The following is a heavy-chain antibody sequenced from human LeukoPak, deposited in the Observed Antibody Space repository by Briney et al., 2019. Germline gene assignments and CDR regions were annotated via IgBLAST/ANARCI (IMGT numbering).Heavy chain of an antibody. CDR2: IYYSGSS. J-gene: IGHJ6*03. CDR1: GASISSSSYY. CDR3: ARGVQEYQLLLEGYYYYMDV. V-gene: IGHV4-39*07. Sequence: SETLSLTCTVSGASISSSSYYWGWLRQPPGKGLEWIGSIYYSGSSYYSTSLKSRGTISVDTSKNQFSLKLSSVTAADTAVYYCARGVQEYQLLLEGYYYYMDVWGKGTTVTVSS. D-gene: IGHD2-2*01.